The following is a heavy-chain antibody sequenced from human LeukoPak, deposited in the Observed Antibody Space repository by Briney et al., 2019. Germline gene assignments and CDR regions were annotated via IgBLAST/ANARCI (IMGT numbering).Heavy chain of an antibody. CDR1: GGSISSYY. Sequence: SETLSLTCTVSGGSISSYYWSWIRQPPGKGLEWIGYIYTSGSTNYNPSLKSRVTISVDTSKNQFSLKLSSVTAADTAVYYCARGWLVSNWFDPWGQGTLVTVSS. V-gene: IGHV4-4*09. CDR3: ARGWLVSNWFDP. D-gene: IGHD6-19*01. CDR2: IYTSGST. J-gene: IGHJ5*02.